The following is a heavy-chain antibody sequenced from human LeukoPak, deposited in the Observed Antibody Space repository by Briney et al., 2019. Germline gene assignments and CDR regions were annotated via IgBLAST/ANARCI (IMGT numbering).Heavy chain of an antibody. CDR3: VRDLILVWTPGDDFDH. D-gene: IGHD3-16*01. J-gene: IGHJ4*02. CDR2: INERATII. V-gene: IGHV3-74*01. Sequence: GGSLRLSCPASGLPFRNYWLNCVRPAPGNGLVLYSRINERATIISCADSVKGRFTISRENARNTLYLQMNSLTADDTAVYYCVRDLILVWTPGDDFDHWGQGTLVTVSS. CDR1: GLPFRNYW.